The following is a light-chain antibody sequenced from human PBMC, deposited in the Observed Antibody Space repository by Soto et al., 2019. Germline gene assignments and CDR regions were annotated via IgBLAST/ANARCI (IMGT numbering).Light chain of an antibody. Sequence: TAWTQSTGTLSLSPGDRATRSSKTSQSVSSTYLAWYQQKPGQAPGLLIYGASSRATGIPDRFSGSGSGTDFTLTISRLEPEDFAVYYCQQYGRSPWTFGQGTKVDIK. CDR3: QQYGRSPWT. CDR2: GAS. CDR1: QSVSSTY. J-gene: IGKJ1*01. V-gene: IGKV3-20*01.